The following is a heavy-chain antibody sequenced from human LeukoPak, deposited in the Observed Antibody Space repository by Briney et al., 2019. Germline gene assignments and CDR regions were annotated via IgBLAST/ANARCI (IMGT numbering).Heavy chain of an antibody. D-gene: IGHD5-24*01. CDR3: AKDIQLST. Sequence: GGSLRLSCAASGFTFSSAAMTWGRQAPGKGLEWVSLIGSSGGSTYYADSVKGRSTISRDNSKNTLSLQMNSLRVEDTAIYYCAKDIQLSTWGLGTMVTVSS. V-gene: IGHV3-23*01. CDR1: GFTFSSAA. CDR2: IGSSGGST. J-gene: IGHJ3*01.